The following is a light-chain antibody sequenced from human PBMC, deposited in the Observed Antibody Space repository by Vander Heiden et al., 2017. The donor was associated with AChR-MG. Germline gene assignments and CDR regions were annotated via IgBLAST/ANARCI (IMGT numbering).Light chain of an antibody. CDR3: CAWTSSGHWV. Sequence: QSALTQPASVSGFPGQSITISCTGTNNDIGRFDLVSWYQHPPGKAPKVVIYEPTRRPSLLSDRFSGSKSGNTASLTVSDLQPEDEGHYHCCAWTSSGHWVFGGGTTVTVL. J-gene: IGLJ3*02. CDR2: EPT. CDR1: NNDIGRFDL. V-gene: IGLV2-14*02.